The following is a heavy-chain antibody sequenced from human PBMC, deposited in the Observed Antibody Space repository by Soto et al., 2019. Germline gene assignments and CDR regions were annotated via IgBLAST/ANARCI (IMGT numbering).Heavy chain of an antibody. CDR2: TYYKSKWFY. D-gene: IGHD6-19*01. Sequence: SPTQPSTCDLSGGKVSSSRTARNWIRQSPSRGLEWLGRTYYKSKWFYNYAVSVRSRIAIKSDTSKNQFSLQLNSVTPEDTAVYFCSSGDQWLLDWGQGTLVTVSS. CDR1: GGKVSSSRTA. V-gene: IGHV6-1*01. J-gene: IGHJ4*02. CDR3: SSGDQWLLD.